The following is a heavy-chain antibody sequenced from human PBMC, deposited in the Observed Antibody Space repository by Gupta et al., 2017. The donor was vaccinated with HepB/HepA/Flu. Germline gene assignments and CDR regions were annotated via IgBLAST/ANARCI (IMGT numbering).Heavy chain of an antibody. V-gene: IGHV3-21*01. CDR1: EFTFSSYS. J-gene: IGHJ3*02. CDR3: AREAQNAFDI. CDR2: ISSSSSYI. Sequence: EVQLVESGGGLVKPGGSLRLSCAASEFTFSSYSMNWVRKAPGKGLGWVSSISSSSSYIYYADAVKCRFTISRDNAKNSLYLQMNSLRAEDTAVYYCAREAQNAFDIWGQGTMVTVSS.